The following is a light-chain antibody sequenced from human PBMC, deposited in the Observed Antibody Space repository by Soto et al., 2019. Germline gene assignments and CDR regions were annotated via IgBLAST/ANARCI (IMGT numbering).Light chain of an antibody. Sequence: QSVLTQPPSASGTPGQRVTISCSGSSSNFGSNTVNWYQQLPGMAPKLLIYSNNQRPSGVPDRFSGSKSGTSASLAISGLQSEDEADYNCAAWDDSLTGRGVFGGGTKLTVL. CDR3: AAWDDSLTGRGV. V-gene: IGLV1-44*01. CDR2: SNN. J-gene: IGLJ3*02. CDR1: SSNFGSNT.